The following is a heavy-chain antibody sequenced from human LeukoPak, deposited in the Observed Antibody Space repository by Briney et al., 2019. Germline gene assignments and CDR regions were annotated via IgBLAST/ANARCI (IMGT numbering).Heavy chain of an antibody. V-gene: IGHV3-11*04. J-gene: IGHJ6*03. D-gene: IGHD1-26*01. CDR2: ISSPGTTT. CDR3: ATGKVGPYYYYMDV. CDR1: GFPFSDYY. Sequence: GGSLRLSCAASGFPFSDYYMSWIRQAPGKGLEWVSHISSPGTTTLYADSVKGRFTISRDDAKNSLHLQMNTVRADDTAVYYCATGKVGPYYYYMDVWGKGTTVTV.